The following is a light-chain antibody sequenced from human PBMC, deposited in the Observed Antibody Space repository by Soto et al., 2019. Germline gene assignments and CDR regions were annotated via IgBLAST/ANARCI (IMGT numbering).Light chain of an antibody. Sequence: EIVLTQSPGTLSLSPGERATLSCRASQSLNARYLAWYQVKPGQAPRLLFYGASSRATGIPDRFIGSGSGTDFTLTSTGLEPEDFAVYYCQQFHISRTCGQGTKVEIK. CDR3: QQFHISRT. CDR1: QSLNARY. V-gene: IGKV3-20*01. CDR2: GAS. J-gene: IGKJ1*01.